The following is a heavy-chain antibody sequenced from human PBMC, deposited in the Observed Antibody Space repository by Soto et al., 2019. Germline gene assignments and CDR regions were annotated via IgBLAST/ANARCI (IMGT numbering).Heavy chain of an antibody. J-gene: IGHJ3*02. CDR1: GGSISSGGYY. V-gene: IGHV4-61*08. CDR3: ATTIPHTMVRGANGNDAFDI. CDR2: INHSGST. D-gene: IGHD3-10*01. Sequence: PSETLSLTCTVSGGSISSGGYYWSWIRQHPGKGLEWIGYINHSGSTNYNPSLKSRVTISVDTSKNQFFLNLSSVTAADTAVYYCATTIPHTMVRGANGNDAFDIWGQGTMVTVSS.